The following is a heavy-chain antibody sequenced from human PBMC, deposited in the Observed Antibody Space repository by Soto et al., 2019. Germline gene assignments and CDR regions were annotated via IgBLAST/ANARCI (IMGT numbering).Heavy chain of an antibody. J-gene: IGHJ6*02. CDR2: IIPIFGIP. Sequence: QVQLVQSGAEVKKPGSSVKVSCKASGGTFSRYSITWVRQAPGHGLEWIGRIIPIFGIPTYAQKFQGRVTFTADETTSTAYMELSSLRSDDTAVYYCAREDRDRETGPGPPAIDGMDVWGQGTTVTVSS. V-gene: IGHV1-69*08. CDR3: AREDRDRETGPGPPAIDGMDV. D-gene: IGHD2-2*01. CDR1: GGTFSRYS.